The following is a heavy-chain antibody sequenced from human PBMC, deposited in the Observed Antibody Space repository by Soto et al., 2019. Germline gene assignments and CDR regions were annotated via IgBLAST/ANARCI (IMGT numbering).Heavy chain of an antibody. D-gene: IGHD5-18*01. Sequence: GGSLRLSCVASGFTFDDYAMHWVRQAPGKGLEWVSGISWNSGSIGYADSVKGRFTISRDNAKNSLYLQMNSLRAEDTALYYCAKDIRGYSYGYPSFDYWGQGTLVTVSS. CDR2: ISWNSGSI. J-gene: IGHJ4*02. V-gene: IGHV3-9*01. CDR3: AKDIRGYSYGYPSFDY. CDR1: GFTFDDYA.